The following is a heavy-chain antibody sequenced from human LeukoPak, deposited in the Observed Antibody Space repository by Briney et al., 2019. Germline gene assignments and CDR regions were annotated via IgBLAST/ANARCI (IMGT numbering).Heavy chain of an antibody. V-gene: IGHV3-9*01. CDR1: GFTFDDYA. D-gene: IGHD1-26*01. CDR3: AKDTGGSSIFDY. CDR2: ISWNSGSI. Sequence: GRSLRLSCAASGFTFDDYAMHWVRQAPGKGLEWVSGISWNSGSIGYADSVKGRFTISRDNAKNSLYLQMNSLRAEDTALYYCAKDTGGSSIFDYWGQGTLVTVSS. J-gene: IGHJ4*02.